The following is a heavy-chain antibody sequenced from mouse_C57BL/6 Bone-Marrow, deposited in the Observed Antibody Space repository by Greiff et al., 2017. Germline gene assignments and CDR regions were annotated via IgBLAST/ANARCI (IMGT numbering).Heavy chain of an antibody. J-gene: IGHJ3*01. Sequence: VKLQQPGAELVRPGTSVKLSCKASGYTFTSYWMHWVKQRPGQGLEWIGVIDPSDSYTNYNHKFKGKATLTVDTASSTAYMQLSSLTSEDSAVYYCAITTVAYWGQGTLVTVSA. CDR2: IDPSDSYT. D-gene: IGHD1-1*01. V-gene: IGHV1-59*01. CDR3: AITTVAY. CDR1: GYTFTSYW.